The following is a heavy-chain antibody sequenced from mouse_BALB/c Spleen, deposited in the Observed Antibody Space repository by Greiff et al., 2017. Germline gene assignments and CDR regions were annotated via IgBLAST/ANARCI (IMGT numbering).Heavy chain of an antibody. V-gene: IGHV5-6-4*01. CDR3: TRDSKKDY. Sequence: DVMLVESGGGLVKPGGSLKLSCAASGFTFSSYTMSWVRQTPEKRLEWVATISSGGSYTYYPDSVKGRFTISRDNAKNTLYLQMSSLKSEDTAMYYCTRDSKKDYWGQGTTLTVSS. CDR2: ISSGGSYT. J-gene: IGHJ2*01. CDR1: GFTFSSYT.